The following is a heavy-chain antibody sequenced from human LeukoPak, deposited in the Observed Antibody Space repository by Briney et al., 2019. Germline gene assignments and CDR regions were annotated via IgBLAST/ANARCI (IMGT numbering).Heavy chain of an antibody. J-gene: IGHJ4*02. V-gene: IGHV1-69*02. D-gene: IGHD4-11*01. CDR3: ARGTLDDYTHQPLVY. CDR2: IIPILGIA. CDR1: GGTFSSYT. Sequence: ASVKVSCKASGGTFSSYTISWVRQAPGQGLEWMGRIIPILGIANYAQKFQGRVTITADKSTSTAYMELSSLRSEDAAVYYCARGTLDDYTHQPLVYWGQGTLVTVSS.